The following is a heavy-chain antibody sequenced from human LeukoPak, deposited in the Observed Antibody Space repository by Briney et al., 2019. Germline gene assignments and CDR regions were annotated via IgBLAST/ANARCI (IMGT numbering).Heavy chain of an antibody. Sequence: ASVKVSCKASGYTFTSYGISWVRQAPGQGLEWMGWISAYNGNTNYAQKLQGRVTMTTDTSTSTAYMELRSLRSDDTAVYYCARGRLVWGSYRPEVFDYWGQGTLVTVSS. J-gene: IGHJ4*02. CDR1: GYTFTSYG. D-gene: IGHD3-16*02. V-gene: IGHV1-18*01. CDR2: ISAYNGNT. CDR3: ARGRLVWGSYRPEVFDY.